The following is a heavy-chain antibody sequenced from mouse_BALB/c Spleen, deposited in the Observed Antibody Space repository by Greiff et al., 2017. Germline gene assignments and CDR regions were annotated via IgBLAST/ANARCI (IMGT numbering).Heavy chain of an antibody. CDR2: IWSGGST. J-gene: IGHJ4*01. CDR3: AISLLRRAMDY. Sequence: VMLVESGPGLVQPSQSLSITCTVSGFSLTSYGVHWVRQSPGKGLEWLGVIWSGGSTDYNAAFISRLSISKDNSKSQVFFKMNSLQANDTAIYYCAISLLRRAMDYWGQGTSVTVSS. D-gene: IGHD1-2*01. V-gene: IGHV2-2*02. CDR1: GFSLTSYG.